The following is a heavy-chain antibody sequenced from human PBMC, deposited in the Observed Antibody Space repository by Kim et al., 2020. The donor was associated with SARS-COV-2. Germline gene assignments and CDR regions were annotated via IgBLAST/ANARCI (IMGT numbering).Heavy chain of an antibody. J-gene: IGHJ6*04. V-gene: IGHV3-21*01. D-gene: IGHD3-10*01. CDR2: ISSRSAYI. CDR3: ARDRRISYMNYFYSLGV. Sequence: GGSLRLSCEASGFTFSSFTMTWVRQAPGKGLEWVSSISSRSAYIYYTDSVRGRFTISRDNAKNSLYMQMNSLRAEDTAVYYCARDRRISYMNYFYSLGVWGKGTTVTVSS. CDR1: GFTFSSFT.